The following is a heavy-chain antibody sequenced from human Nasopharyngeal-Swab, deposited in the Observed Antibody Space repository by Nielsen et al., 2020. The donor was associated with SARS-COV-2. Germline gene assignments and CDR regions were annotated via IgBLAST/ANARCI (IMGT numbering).Heavy chain of an antibody. CDR3: ARVRIVVVPAAKRVNYMDV. D-gene: IGHD2-2*01. Sequence: SETLSLTCTVSGGSISSYYWSWIRQPPGKGLEWIGYIYYSGSTNYNPSLKSRVTISVDTSKNQFSLKLSSVTAADTAVYYCARVRIVVVPAAKRVNYMDVWGKGTTVTVSS. V-gene: IGHV4-59*01. CDR2: IYYSGST. CDR1: GGSISSYY. J-gene: IGHJ6*03.